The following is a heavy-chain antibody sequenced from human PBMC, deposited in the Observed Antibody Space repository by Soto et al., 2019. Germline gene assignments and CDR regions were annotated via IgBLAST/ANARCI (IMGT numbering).Heavy chain of an antibody. J-gene: IGHJ6*02. CDR3: ARDSPEYSINGGYYYYCMDV. V-gene: IGHV4-59*01. D-gene: IGHD6-6*01. Sequence: QVQLQESGPGLVKPSETLSLTCTVSGGSISSYYWSWIRQPPGKGLEWIGHIYYSGSTNYNPSLKSRVTISVDTSKNQISLKLSSVTAADTAVYYCARDSPEYSINGGYYYYCMDVWGQGTTVTVSS. CDR1: GGSISSYY. CDR2: IYYSGST.